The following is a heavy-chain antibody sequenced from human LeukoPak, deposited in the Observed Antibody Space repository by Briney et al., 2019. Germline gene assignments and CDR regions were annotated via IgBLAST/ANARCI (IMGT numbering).Heavy chain of an antibody. D-gene: IGHD4-17*01. CDR1: GGSISSGDYY. V-gene: IGHV4-30-4*01. J-gene: IGHJ4*02. Sequence: SETLSLTCTVSGGSISSGDYYWSWIRQPPGKGLEWIGYIYYSGSAYYNPSLKSRVTISADTSKNQFSLKLSSVTAADTAVYYCARVGDYALDYWGQGTLVTVSS. CDR3: ARVGDYALDY. CDR2: IYYSGSA.